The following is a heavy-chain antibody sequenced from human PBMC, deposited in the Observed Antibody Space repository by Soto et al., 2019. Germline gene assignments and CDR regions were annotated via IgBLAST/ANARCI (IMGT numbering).Heavy chain of an antibody. CDR3: AKTICDDSECYGFDY. V-gene: IGHV1-8*01. J-gene: IGHJ4*02. D-gene: IGHD3-22*01. CDR2: MNPNSGNT. CDR1: GYTFTSYD. Sequence: QVQLVQSGAEVKKPGASVRVSCRTSGYTFTSYDINWVRQTTGQGLEWMGWMNPNSGNTGYAQKFQGRVTMTRSTSISTAYMELNSLGSEDTAVYYCAKTICDDSECYGFDYWGQGTLVTVSS.